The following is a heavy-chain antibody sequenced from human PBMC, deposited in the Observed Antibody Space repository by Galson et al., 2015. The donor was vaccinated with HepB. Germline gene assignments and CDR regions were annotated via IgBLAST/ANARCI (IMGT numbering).Heavy chain of an antibody. CDR2: ISYDGSNK. J-gene: IGHJ4*02. D-gene: IGHD5-12*01. CDR1: GFTFSSYG. CDR3: AKGVFDYDY. V-gene: IGHV3-30*18. Sequence: SLRLSCAASGFTFSSYGMYWVRQAPGKGLEWVAVISYDGSNKYYADSVKGRFTISRDNSKNTLYLQMNSLRAEDTAVYYCAKGVFDYDYWGQGTLVTVSS.